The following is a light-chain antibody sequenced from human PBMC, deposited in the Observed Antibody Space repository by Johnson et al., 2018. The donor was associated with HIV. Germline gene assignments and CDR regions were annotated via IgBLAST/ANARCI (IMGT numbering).Light chain of an antibody. V-gene: IGLV1-51*02. J-gene: IGLJ1*01. Sequence: QFVLTQPPSVSAAPGQTVNISCSGNVSNIESYFVSWYQQLPGAAPTLLIYEDNKRPSGIPDRFSGSKSGATATLGNTGLQTGDEADYYCGTWDSSLTSYVFGAGTKVTVL. CDR2: EDN. CDR3: GTWDSSLTSYV. CDR1: VSNIESYF.